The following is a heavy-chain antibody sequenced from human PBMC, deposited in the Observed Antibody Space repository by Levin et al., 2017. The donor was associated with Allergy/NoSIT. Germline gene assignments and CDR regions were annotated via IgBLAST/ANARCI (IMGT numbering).Heavy chain of an antibody. CDR2: IHYGGST. D-gene: IGHD3-22*01. J-gene: IGHJ4*02. Sequence: KSSETLSLTCTVSDDSISSGTYYWSWIRQHPGKGLEWIGHIHYGGSTYYNASLQSRITMSVDTSKNQFSLKLSSVTAADTAVYYCARVILYESSGYPDYWGQGTLVTVSS. CDR3: ARVILYESSGYPDY. CDR1: DDSISSGTYY. V-gene: IGHV4-31*03.